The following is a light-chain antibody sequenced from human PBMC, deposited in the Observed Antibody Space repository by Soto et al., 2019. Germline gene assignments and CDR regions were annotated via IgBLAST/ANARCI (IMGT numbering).Light chain of an antibody. CDR1: QTIRSNY. J-gene: IGKJ1*01. CDR2: GAS. V-gene: IGKV3-20*01. CDR3: QQYGSSPWT. Sequence: ETVLTQSPGTLSLSPGERATISCRASQTIRSNYLAWYRQTPGHAPRLLIYGASNRATGIAERFSGSGSGTDFTLIISRLEPEDFALYYCQQYGSSPWTFGQGTKVEIK.